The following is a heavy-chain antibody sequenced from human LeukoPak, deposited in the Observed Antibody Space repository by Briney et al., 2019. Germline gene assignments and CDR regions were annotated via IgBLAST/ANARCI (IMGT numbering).Heavy chain of an antibody. V-gene: IGHV3-33*01. CDR2: IWYDGSNK. CDR3: AGDAVMATITLVDY. J-gene: IGHJ4*02. D-gene: IGHD5-24*01. Sequence: GGSLRLSCAASGFTFSSYGMHWVRQAPGKGLEWVAVIWYDGSNKYYADSVKGRFTIPRDNSKNTLYLQMNSLRAEDTAVYYCAGDAVMATITLVDYWGQGTLVTVSS. CDR1: GFTFSSYG.